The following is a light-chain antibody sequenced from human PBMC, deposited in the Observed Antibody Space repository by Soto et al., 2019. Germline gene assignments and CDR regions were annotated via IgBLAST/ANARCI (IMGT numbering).Light chain of an antibody. V-gene: IGLV2-14*01. CDR3: SSYTSRSTLV. CDR1: SSDVGGYNF. CDR2: EVS. J-gene: IGLJ2*01. Sequence: QSALTQPASVXXSPGQSITISCTGTSSDVGGYNFVSWYQQHPGKAPKVMIYEVSNRPSGVSNRFSGSKSGNTASLTISGLQAEDEADYYCSSYTSRSTLVFGGGTKLTVL.